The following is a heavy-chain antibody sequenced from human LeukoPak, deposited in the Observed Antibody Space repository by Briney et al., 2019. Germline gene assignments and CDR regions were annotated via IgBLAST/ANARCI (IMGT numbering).Heavy chain of an antibody. CDR1: GFMFSNWW. CDR3: ARESHSNYDY. D-gene: IGHD4-11*01. J-gene: IGHJ4*02. Sequence: GGSLRLSCAVSGFMFSNWWMAWVRQAPGKGLEWVASIKQDGTEKFYVDFVKGRLTISRDNTKNSLYLQMDSLRAEDTAVYYCARESHSNYDYWGQGTLVTVSS. V-gene: IGHV3-7*01. CDR2: IKQDGTEK.